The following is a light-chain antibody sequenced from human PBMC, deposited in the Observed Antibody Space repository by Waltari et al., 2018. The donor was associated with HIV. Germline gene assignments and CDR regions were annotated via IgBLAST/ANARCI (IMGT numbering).Light chain of an antibody. Sequence: DIVLTQSPGTLSLSPGERATLSCRANEDISDDSLAWYQQNAGQAPRLLIDGSSARATGIPDRFSGSGSGADVGLIISSLEADDFAVYYWQQYGRSSAYTFGQGTKLEIK. CDR2: GSS. J-gene: IGKJ2*01. V-gene: IGKV3-20*01. CDR3: QQYGRSSAYT. CDR1: EDISDDS.